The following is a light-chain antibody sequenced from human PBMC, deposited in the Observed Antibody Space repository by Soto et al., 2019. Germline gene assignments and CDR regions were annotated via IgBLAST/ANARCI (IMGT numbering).Light chain of an antibody. CDR1: QSVSSY. J-gene: IGKJ1*01. V-gene: IGKV3-20*01. Sequence: EIVLTQSPVTLSLSPGERATLSCRASQSVSSYLAWYQQKPGQAPSLLIYGASNRATGIPDRFSGSGSGTEFTLTISRLEPEDFAVYYCQQYGSSGTFGQGTKVDIK. CDR2: GAS. CDR3: QQYGSSGT.